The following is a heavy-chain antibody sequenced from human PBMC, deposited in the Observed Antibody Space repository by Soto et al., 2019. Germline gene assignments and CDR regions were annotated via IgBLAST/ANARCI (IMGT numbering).Heavy chain of an antibody. J-gene: IGHJ4*02. V-gene: IGHV4-31*03. CDR3: ARLSYYDSSGYSDFDY. CDR2: IYYSGST. Sequence: SETLSLTCTVSGGSISSGGYYWSWIRQHPGKGLEWIGYIYYSGSTYYNPSLKSRVTISVDTSKNQFSLKLSSVTAADTAVYYCARLSYYDSSGYSDFDYWGQGTLVTVSS. CDR1: GGSISSGGYY. D-gene: IGHD3-22*01.